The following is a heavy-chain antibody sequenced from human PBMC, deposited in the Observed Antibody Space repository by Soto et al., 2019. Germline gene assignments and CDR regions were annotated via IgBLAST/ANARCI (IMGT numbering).Heavy chain of an antibody. CDR2: ISSNGGST. CDR1: GFTFSSYA. CDR3: VKGVSYAFDI. J-gene: IGHJ3*02. D-gene: IGHD3-16*01. Sequence: GVSLRLSCSTCGFTFSSYAMHWVRQAPGKGLEYVSAISSNGGSTYYADSVKGRFTISRDNSKNTLYLQMSSLRAEDTAVYYCVKGVSYAFDIWGQGTMVTVSS. V-gene: IGHV3-64D*06.